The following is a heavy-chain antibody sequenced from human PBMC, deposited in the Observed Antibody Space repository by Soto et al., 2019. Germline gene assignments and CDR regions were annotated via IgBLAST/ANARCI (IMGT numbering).Heavy chain of an antibody. D-gene: IGHD4-17*01. J-gene: IGHJ5*02. CDR2: IYQSGST. CDR3: ARPYGDYDSGGFDP. CDR1: GGSISSSNW. Sequence: QVQLQESGPGLVKPSGTLSLTCVVSGGSISSSNWWSWVRQPPGNGLEWIGEIYQSGSTTYNPSLKSRVTMSVDKSKNQFSLKLSSVTAADTAVYYCARPYGDYDSGGFDPWGQGTLVTVSS. V-gene: IGHV4-4*02.